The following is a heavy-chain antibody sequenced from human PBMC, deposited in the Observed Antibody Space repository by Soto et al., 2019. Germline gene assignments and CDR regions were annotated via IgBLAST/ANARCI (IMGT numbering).Heavy chain of an antibody. V-gene: IGHV3-23*01. D-gene: IGHD6-19*01. CDR3: AKEPRSRGQREALAGPPL. CDR2: ISGSGGST. J-gene: IGHJ4*02. Sequence: EVQLLESGGGLVQPGGSRRLSCAASGFTFSSYAMSWVRQAPGKGLEWVSAISGSGGSTYYADSVKGRFTISRDNSKNTLYLQMNSLRAEDTAVYYGAKEPRSRGQREALAGPPLWGQGPLVTVCS. CDR1: GFTFSSYA.